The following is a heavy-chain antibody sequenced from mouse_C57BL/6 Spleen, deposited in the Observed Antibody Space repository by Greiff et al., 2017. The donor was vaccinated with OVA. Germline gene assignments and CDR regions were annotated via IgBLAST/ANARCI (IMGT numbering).Heavy chain of an antibody. CDR3: ARTDWGY. J-gene: IGHJ2*01. D-gene: IGHD4-1*01. CDR2: IDPSDSYT. CDR1: GYTFTSYW. Sequence: QVQLQQPGAELVRPGTSVKLSCKASGYTFTSYWMHWVKQRPGQGLEWIGVIDPSDSYTNYNQKFKGKATLTVDTSSSTAYMQLSSLTSEDSAVYYCARTDWGYWGQGTTLTVSS. V-gene: IGHV1-59*01.